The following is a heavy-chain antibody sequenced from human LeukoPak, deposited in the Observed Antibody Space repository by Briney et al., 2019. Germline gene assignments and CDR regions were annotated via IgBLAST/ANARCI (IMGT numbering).Heavy chain of an antibody. CDR2: ISGSGGST. D-gene: IGHD3-10*01. CDR3: ARKTMVRGVT. J-gene: IGHJ5*02. V-gene: IGHV3-23*01. Sequence: GGSLRLSCAASGFTFSSYAMSWVRQAPGEGLEWVSAISGSGGSTYYADSVKGRFTISRDNSKNTLYLQMNSLRAEDTAVYYCARKTMVRGVTWGQGTLVTVSS. CDR1: GFTFSSYA.